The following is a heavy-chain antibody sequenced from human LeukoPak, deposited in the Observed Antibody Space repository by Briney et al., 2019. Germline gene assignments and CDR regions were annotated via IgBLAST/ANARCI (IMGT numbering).Heavy chain of an antibody. D-gene: IGHD6-13*01. CDR1: GFTFDDYG. V-gene: IGHV3-20*04. CDR2: INWNGGST. CDR3: ARGPPPGSIAAAVPDY. J-gene: IGHJ4*02. Sequence: GGSLRLSCAASGFTFDDYGMSWVRQAPGKGLERVSGINWNGGSTGYADSVKGRFTISRDNAKNSLYLQMNSLRAEDTAVYYCARGPPPGSIAAAVPDYWGQGTLVTVSS.